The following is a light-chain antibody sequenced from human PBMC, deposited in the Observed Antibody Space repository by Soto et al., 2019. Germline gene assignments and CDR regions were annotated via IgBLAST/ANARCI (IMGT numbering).Light chain of an antibody. V-gene: IGKV3-11*01. CDR1: QSVSYY. Sequence: EIVLTQSPATLSLSPGERATLSCRASQSVSYYLAWYQQKPGQAPRLLIYDASSRATGIPARFSGSGSGTDFTLTISSLEPEDFAVYYCQQRSNWPPESTFGQGTRLEIK. CDR2: DAS. CDR3: QQRSNWPPEST. J-gene: IGKJ5*01.